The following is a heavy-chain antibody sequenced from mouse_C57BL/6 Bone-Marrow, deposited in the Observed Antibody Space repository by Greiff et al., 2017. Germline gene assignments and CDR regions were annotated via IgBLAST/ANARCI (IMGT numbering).Heavy chain of an antibody. J-gene: IGHJ4*01. CDR3: ARSYDYDDYTMDY. V-gene: IGHV1-64*01. CDR2: MHPNDGSP. D-gene: IGHD2-4*01. CDR1: GYTFTNYW. Sequence: VQLQQPGAELVKPGASVKLSCKASGYTFTNYWMHWVKQRPGQGLEWIGMMHPNDGSPDYNEKFKSEATLSVDKSSRTAYMELSSLTSEDSAVYYCARSYDYDDYTMDYWGQGTSGTVSS.